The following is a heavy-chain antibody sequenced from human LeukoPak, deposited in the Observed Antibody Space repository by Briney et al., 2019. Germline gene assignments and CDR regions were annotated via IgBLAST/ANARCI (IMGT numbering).Heavy chain of an antibody. CDR2: ISSSGSTI. J-gene: IGHJ4*02. CDR3: SRDPRPLDY. V-gene: IGHV3-48*04. Sequence: GGSLRLSCAASGFTFSSYSMNWVRQAPGKGLEWVSSISSSGSTIYYADSVKGRFTISRDNAKNSLYLQMNSLRVEDTAVYFCSRDPRPLDYWGQGTLVTVSS. CDR1: GFTFSSYS.